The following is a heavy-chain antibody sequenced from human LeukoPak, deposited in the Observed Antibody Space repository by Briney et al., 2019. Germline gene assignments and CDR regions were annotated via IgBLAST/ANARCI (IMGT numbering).Heavy chain of an antibody. Sequence: PGGSLRLSCAASGFSVSSKYMSWVRQPAGKGLEWVSVIYSGGTTFYADSVKGRFTISRDNSKNTLYLQMNSLRPDDTAVYYCTKLKGWYGDGYFDYWGPGILVTVS. CDR1: GFSVSSKY. J-gene: IGHJ4*02. CDR2: IYSGGTT. D-gene: IGHD6-19*01. CDR3: TKLKGWYGDGYFDY. V-gene: IGHV3-53*01.